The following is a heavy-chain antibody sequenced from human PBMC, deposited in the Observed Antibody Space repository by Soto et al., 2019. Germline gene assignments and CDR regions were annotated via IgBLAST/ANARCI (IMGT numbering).Heavy chain of an antibody. Sequence: ASETLSLTCTVSGGSISSSSYYWGWIRQPPGKGLEWIGSIYYSGSTYYNPSLKSRVTISVDTSKNQFSLKLSSVTAADTAVYYCARLGNGGNSGSWFDPWGQGTLVTVSS. V-gene: IGHV4-39*01. J-gene: IGHJ5*02. CDR3: ARLGNGGNSGSWFDP. CDR2: IYYSGST. D-gene: IGHD2-21*02. CDR1: GGSISSSSYY.